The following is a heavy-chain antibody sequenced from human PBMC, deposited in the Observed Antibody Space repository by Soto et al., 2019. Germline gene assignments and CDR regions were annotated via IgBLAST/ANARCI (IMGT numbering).Heavy chain of an antibody. CDR3: ARDNDPPQLGGNYYYILDV. V-gene: IGHV1-69*12. CDR1: GGTFRTAA. J-gene: IGHJ6*02. Sequence: QVHLEQSGAEVKKPGSSVKVSCKASGGTFRTAAVSWVRQAPGQGLEWLGGIMPVFRTPDYAQKFQGRVTITADESTSTAYMELSGLRSDDTAVYYCARDNDPPQLGGNYYYILDVWGQGTTITVSS. CDR2: IMPVFRTP. D-gene: IGHD2-8*01.